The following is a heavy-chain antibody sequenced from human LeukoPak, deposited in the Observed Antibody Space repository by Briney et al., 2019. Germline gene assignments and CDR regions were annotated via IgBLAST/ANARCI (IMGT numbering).Heavy chain of an antibody. Sequence: SETLSLTCTVSGGSIRSSSYYWGWIRQPPGKGLEWIGEIYHSGSTNYNPSLKSRVTISVDKSKNQFSLKLSSVTAADTAVYYCATLYGDYVMRYYYYYMDVWGKGTTVTVSS. V-gene: IGHV4-39*07. D-gene: IGHD4-17*01. CDR2: IYHSGST. CDR1: GGSIRSSSYY. CDR3: ATLYGDYVMRYYYYYMDV. J-gene: IGHJ6*03.